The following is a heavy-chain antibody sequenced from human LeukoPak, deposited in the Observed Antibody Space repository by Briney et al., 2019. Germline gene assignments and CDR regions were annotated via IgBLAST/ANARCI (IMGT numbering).Heavy chain of an antibody. Sequence: SETLSLTCAVYGGSFSGYYWSWIRQPPGKGLEWIGEINHSGSTNYNPSLRSRVTISVDTSKNQFSLKLSSVTAADTAVYYCARGSWGFDYWGQGTLVTVSS. CDR1: GGSFSGYY. J-gene: IGHJ4*02. CDR2: INHSGST. V-gene: IGHV4-34*01. D-gene: IGHD3-16*01. CDR3: ARGSWGFDY.